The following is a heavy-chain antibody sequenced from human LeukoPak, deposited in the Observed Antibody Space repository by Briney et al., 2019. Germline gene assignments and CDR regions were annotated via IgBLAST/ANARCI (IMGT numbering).Heavy chain of an antibody. D-gene: IGHD6-6*01. V-gene: IGHV4-39*07. CDR2: IYYGGST. CDR1: GGSISSSSYY. CDR3: ARDPDSSSSGVD. J-gene: IGHJ4*02. Sequence: SETLSLTCTVSGGSISSSSYYWGRIRHPPGKGLEWIGSIYYGGSTYYNPSLKSRVTISVDTSKNQFSLKLSSVTAADTAVYYCARDPDSSSSGVDWGQGTLVTVSS.